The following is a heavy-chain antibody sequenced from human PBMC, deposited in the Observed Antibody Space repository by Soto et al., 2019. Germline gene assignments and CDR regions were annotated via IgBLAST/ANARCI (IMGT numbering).Heavy chain of an antibody. D-gene: IGHD1-26*01. Sequence: EVQLVESGGGLVQPGRSLRLSCAASGFTFDDYAMHWVRQAPGKGLEWVSGISWNSGSIGYADSVKGRFTISRDNAKNSLYLQMNSLRAEDTALYYCSKDIGGGSYDYYGMDVWGQGTTVTVSS. CDR3: SKDIGGGSYDYYGMDV. CDR1: GFTFDDYA. CDR2: ISWNSGSI. V-gene: IGHV3-9*01. J-gene: IGHJ6*02.